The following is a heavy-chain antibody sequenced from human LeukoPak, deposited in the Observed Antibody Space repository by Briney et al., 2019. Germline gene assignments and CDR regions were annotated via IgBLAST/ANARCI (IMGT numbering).Heavy chain of an antibody. V-gene: IGHV1-46*01. CDR1: GYTFTSYY. CDR3: ASRGSYGGNWFDP. D-gene: IGHD1-26*01. J-gene: IGHJ5*02. CDR2: INPSGGST. Sequence: ASVKVSCKASGYTFTSYYMHWVRQAPGQGLEWMGIINPSGGSTNYAQKFQGRVTMTRDTSTNTAYMELRSLRSDDTAVYYCASRGSYGGNWFDPWGQGTLVTVSS.